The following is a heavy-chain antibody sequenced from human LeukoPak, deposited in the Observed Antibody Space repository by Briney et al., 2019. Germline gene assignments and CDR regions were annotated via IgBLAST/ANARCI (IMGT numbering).Heavy chain of an antibody. CDR2: INPNSGGT. J-gene: IGHJ5*02. D-gene: IGHD7-27*01. V-gene: IGHV1-2*02. CDR1: GYTFTGYY. CDR3: ARDFAGVNWFDP. Sequence: ASVKVSCKASGYTFTGYYMHWVRQAPGQGLEWMGWINPNSGGTNYAQKFQGRVTTTRDTSISTAYMELSRLRSDDTAVYYCARDFAGVNWFDPWGQGTLVTVSS.